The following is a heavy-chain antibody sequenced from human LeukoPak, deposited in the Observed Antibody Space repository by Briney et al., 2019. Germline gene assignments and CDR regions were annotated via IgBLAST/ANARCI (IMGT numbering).Heavy chain of an antibody. CDR1: GGSISSYY. J-gene: IGHJ4*02. CDR2: ISYSGST. V-gene: IGHV4-59*01. CDR3: ARSIGALGI. Sequence: SETLSLTCTASGGSISSYYWSWIRQPPGKGLEWIGYISYSGSTNYNPGLKSRVTISADTSKNQFSLKLRSVTAADTAVYYCARSIGALGIWGQGTLVTVSS. D-gene: IGHD1-26*01.